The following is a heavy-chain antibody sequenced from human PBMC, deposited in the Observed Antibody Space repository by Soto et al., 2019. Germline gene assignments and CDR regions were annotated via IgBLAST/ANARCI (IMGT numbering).Heavy chain of an antibody. D-gene: IGHD3-3*01. CDR1: GYSFSTSW. CDR2: IYPSDSDT. V-gene: IGHV5-51*01. J-gene: IGHJ5*02. Sequence: GESLKISCNGSGYSFSTSWIGWVRQMSGKGLEWMGTIYPSDSDTRYSPSFQGQVIISADKSTSTVYLQWRSLKASDTAMYYCATRAEYYDFWSGHYVAWCQGTLVTVSS. CDR3: ATRAEYYDFWSGHYVA.